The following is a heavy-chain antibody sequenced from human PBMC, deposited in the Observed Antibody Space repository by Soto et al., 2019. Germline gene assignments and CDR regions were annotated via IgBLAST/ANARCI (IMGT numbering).Heavy chain of an antibody. CDR3: VRLIGNSWLDS. V-gene: IGHV6-1*01. J-gene: IGHJ5*01. Sequence: QVQLQQSGPGLVKPSQTLSLTCAISGYSVSSNSAVWNWIRQSPSRGLDWLVGTYYRSKWYIDYALSVKSRITIPPAISNNKVYLHLNSVTPDDTAVYYCVRLIGNSWLDSWGQGTLVTVSS. CDR1: GYSVSSNSAV. D-gene: IGHD2-8*01. CDR2: TYYRSKWYI.